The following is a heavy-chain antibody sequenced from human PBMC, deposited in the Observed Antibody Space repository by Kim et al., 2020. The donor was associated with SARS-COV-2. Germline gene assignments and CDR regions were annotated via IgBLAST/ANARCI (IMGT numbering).Heavy chain of an antibody. V-gene: IGHV3-13*01. J-gene: IGHJ2*01. CDR2: IGIAGDT. D-gene: IGHD4-17*01. CDR1: GFTFTSYD. CDR3: ARVGRVYGDPNEDWYFDL. Sequence: GGSLRLSCAASGFTFTSYDMHWVRQATGKGLEWVSAIGIAGDTYYPGSVMGRFIISRENAKNSLYLQMNSLRAGDTAVYYCARVGRVYGDPNEDWYFDLWGRGTLVTVSS.